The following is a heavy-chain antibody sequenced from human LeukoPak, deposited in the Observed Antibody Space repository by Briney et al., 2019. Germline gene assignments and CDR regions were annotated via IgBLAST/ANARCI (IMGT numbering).Heavy chain of an antibody. CDR1: GGSFSGYS. CDR2: ITDTGST. Sequence: SETLSLTCAVFGGSFSGYSWTWIRQPPGKGLEGIGEITDTGSTNYNRPLTSRLTISLDTSQNQLSLTLRSVTAADAAVYYCARVYVTVVRGSWFDPWGQGTLVTASS. D-gene: IGHD3-10*01. V-gene: IGHV4-34*01. CDR3: ARVYVTVVRGSWFDP. J-gene: IGHJ5*02.